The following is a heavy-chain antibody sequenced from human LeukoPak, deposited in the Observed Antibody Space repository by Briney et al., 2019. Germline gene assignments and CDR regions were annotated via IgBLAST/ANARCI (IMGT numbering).Heavy chain of an antibody. CDR1: GFTFDDYA. Sequence: GGSLRLSCAASGFTFDDYAMHWVRQAPGKGLEWVSSISWNSGTIGYADSVKGRFTISRDNAKNSLYLQMNSLRAEDTALYYCAKAGCNIFSCYGSHWGQGTLVTVSS. CDR2: ISWNSGTI. V-gene: IGHV3-9*01. D-gene: IGHD2-2*01. CDR3: AKAGCNIFSCYGSH. J-gene: IGHJ4*02.